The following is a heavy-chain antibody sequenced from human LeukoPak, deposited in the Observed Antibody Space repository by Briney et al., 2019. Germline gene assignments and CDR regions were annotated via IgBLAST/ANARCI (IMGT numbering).Heavy chain of an antibody. Sequence: ASVKVSFKASGYTFTSYDINWVRQATGQGLEWMGWMNPNSGNTGYAQKFQGRVTMTRNTSISTAYMELSSLRSEDTAVYYCARDPSYSSGWYHYYYYGMDVWGQGTTVTVSS. J-gene: IGHJ6*02. D-gene: IGHD6-19*01. CDR1: GYTFTSYD. CDR2: MNPNSGNT. CDR3: ARDPSYSSGWYHYYYYGMDV. V-gene: IGHV1-8*01.